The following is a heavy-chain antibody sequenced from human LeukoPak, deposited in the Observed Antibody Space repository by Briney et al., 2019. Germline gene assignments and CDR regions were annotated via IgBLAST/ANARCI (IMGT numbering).Heavy chain of an antibody. CDR2: IYYSGST. J-gene: IGHJ4*02. Sequence: SETLSLTCTVSGVSISSYYWGWIRQPPGKGLEWIGSIYYSGSTYYNPSLKRRVTISLDTSKNQFSLKLSSVTAADTAVYYCARDSWVAGTYWGQGTLVTVSS. CDR3: ARDSWVAGTY. V-gene: IGHV4-39*07. D-gene: IGHD6-19*01. CDR1: GVSISSYY.